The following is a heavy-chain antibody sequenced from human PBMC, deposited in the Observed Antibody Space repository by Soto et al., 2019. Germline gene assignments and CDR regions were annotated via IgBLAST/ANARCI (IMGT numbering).Heavy chain of an antibody. CDR3: AYNTTLNGN. V-gene: IGHV3-7*01. D-gene: IGHD3-10*01. CDR2: IKQDGSEK. J-gene: IGHJ4*02. CDR1: GFTFSHYW. Sequence: GGSLRLSCAGSGFTFSHYWMTWVRQAPGKGLERVPNIKQDGSEKNPVDYLKARFTISRDNAKRQIFLKMNRLRAEETAVYYCAYNTTLNGNWGQGTLVTVSS.